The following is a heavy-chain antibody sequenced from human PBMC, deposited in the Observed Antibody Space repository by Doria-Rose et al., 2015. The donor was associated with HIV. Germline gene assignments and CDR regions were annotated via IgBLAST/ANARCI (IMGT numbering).Heavy chain of an antibody. CDR2: ISSGSEFI. CDR1: GFTFSRYS. CDR3: ARDHYDSGGYYSD. V-gene: IGHV3-21*03. Sequence: VQLVQSGGGLVKPGGSLRLSCAASGFTFSRYSMNWVRQAPGKGLEWVSSISSGSEFIYYVDSVQGRFTISRDNAKNSVYLQMNSLRTEDTAVYYCARDHYDSGGYYSDWGQGTLVTVSS. D-gene: IGHD3-22*01. J-gene: IGHJ4*02.